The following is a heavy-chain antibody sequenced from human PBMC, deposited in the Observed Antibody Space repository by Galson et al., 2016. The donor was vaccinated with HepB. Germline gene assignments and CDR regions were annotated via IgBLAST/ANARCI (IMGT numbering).Heavy chain of an antibody. J-gene: IGHJ4*02. CDR2: IRYSGTT. CDR1: GGSISTFY. D-gene: IGHD5-12*01. CDR3: ARVNFLRFSGYDWFDY. Sequence: ETLSLTCTVSGGSISTFYWSWIRQSPGAGLEWIGHIRYSGTTNYNPSLMSRITMSIDTSNNQFSLTLTSVTAADTAMYFCARVNFLRFSGYDWFDYWGQGALVIVSS. V-gene: IGHV4-59*01.